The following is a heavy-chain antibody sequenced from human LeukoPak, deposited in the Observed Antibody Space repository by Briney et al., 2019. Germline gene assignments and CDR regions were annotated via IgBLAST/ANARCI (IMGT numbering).Heavy chain of an antibody. CDR1: GFTFDDYA. V-gene: IGHV3-9*01. CDR3: ANIGLSGAAGSSDY. J-gene: IGHJ4*02. CDR2: ISWNSGSI. Sequence: SGGSLRLSCAASGFTFDDYAMHWVRQAPGKGLEWVSGISWNSGSIGYPDSVKGRFTISRDNAKNSLYLQMNSLRAEDPALYYCANIGLSGAAGSSDYWGQGTLVTVSS. D-gene: IGHD6-13*01.